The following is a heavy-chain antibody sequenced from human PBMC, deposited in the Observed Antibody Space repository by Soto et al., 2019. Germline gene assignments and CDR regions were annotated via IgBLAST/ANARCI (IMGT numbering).Heavy chain of an antibody. CDR3: ARRSRGYDILTGYFENWFDP. CDR1: VYTFTTYD. CDR2: MNPNSGNT. D-gene: IGHD3-9*01. V-gene: IGHV1-8*01. Sequence: ASVKVSCKASVYTFTTYDINWVRQAPGQGFEWMGWMNPNSGNTGYAQKFQGRVTMTRNTSISTAYMELSSLRSEDTAVYYCARRSRGYDILTGYFENWFDPWGQGTLVTVSS. J-gene: IGHJ5*02.